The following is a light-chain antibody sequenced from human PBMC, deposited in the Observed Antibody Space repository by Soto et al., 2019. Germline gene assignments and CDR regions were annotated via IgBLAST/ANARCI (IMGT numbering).Light chain of an antibody. CDR3: CSYAGSGTSV. J-gene: IGLJ1*01. CDR1: SSDVGSYNL. V-gene: IGLV2-23*02. CDR2: EVN. Sequence: QSVLTQPASVSGSPGQSITISCTGTSSDVGSYNLVSWYQQHPGKAPKVMIHEVNKRPSGVSNRFSGSKSGNTASLTSSGLQAEDEADYYCCSYAGSGTSVFGTGTKVTVL.